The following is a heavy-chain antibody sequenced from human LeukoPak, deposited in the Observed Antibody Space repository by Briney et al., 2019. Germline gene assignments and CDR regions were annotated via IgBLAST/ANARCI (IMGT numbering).Heavy chain of an antibody. V-gene: IGHV4-61*05. CDR2: IYYSGST. J-gene: IGHJ4*02. D-gene: IGHD2-2*01. CDR1: GGSISSSSYY. Sequence: PSETLSLTCTVSGGSISSSSYYWGWIRQPPGKGLEWIGYIYYSGSTNYNPYLKSRVTISVDTSKNQFSLRLSSVTAADTAVYYCARVSGDQLLTFGYWGQGTLVTVSS. CDR3: ARVSGDQLLTFGY.